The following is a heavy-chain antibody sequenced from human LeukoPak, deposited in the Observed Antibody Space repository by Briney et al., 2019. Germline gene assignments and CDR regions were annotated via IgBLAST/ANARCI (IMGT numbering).Heavy chain of an antibody. V-gene: IGHV5-51*01. Sequence: GESLQISCEGSGYCFTSYWIGWVRQLPGKGLEWMGIIYPGDSDTRYSPSFQGQVTISADKSISTAYLQWSSLKASDTAMYYCARRVVVTALDIWGQGTMVTVSS. D-gene: IGHD2-21*02. J-gene: IGHJ3*02. CDR2: IYPGDSDT. CDR3: ARRVVVTALDI. CDR1: GYCFTSYW.